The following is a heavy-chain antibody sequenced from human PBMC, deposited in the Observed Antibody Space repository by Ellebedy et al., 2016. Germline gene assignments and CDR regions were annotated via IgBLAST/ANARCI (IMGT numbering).Heavy chain of an antibody. CDR1: GDSISGYY. D-gene: IGHD1-1*01. V-gene: IGHV4-59*01. Sequence: SETLPLTCTVSGDSISGYYWSWVRQPPGKGLEWIGYIYYSGSTNYSPSLQSRVTISVDTSKNQFSVKLNSVTAADTAVYYCAKWNGGWYAFDVWGQGTMVTVSS. CDR3: AKWNGGWYAFDV. J-gene: IGHJ3*01. CDR2: IYYSGST.